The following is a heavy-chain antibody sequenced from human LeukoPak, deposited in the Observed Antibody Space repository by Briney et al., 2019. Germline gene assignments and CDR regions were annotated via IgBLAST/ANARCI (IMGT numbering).Heavy chain of an antibody. V-gene: IGHV3-21*01. CDR2: ISSSSSYI. Sequence: GGSLRLSCAASGFTFSSYSMNWVRQAPGKGLEWVSSISSSSSYIHYADSVKGRFTISRDNAKNSLYLQMNSLRAEDTAVYYCARDNDVADFDYWGLGTLVTVSS. D-gene: IGHD2-8*01. J-gene: IGHJ4*02. CDR1: GFTFSSYS. CDR3: ARDNDVADFDY.